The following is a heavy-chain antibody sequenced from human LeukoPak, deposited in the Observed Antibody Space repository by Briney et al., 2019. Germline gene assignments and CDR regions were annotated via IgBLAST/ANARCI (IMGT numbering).Heavy chain of an antibody. CDR1: GYTLTELS. D-gene: IGHD3-16*01. CDR3: ATAYYVWGSFDY. V-gene: IGHV1-24*01. Sequence: GASVKVSCKVSGYTLTELSMHWVRQAPGEGLEWMGGFDPEDGETIYAQKFQGRVTMTEDTSTDTAYMELSSLRSEDTAVYYCATAYYVWGSFDYWGQGTLVTVSS. J-gene: IGHJ4*02. CDR2: FDPEDGET.